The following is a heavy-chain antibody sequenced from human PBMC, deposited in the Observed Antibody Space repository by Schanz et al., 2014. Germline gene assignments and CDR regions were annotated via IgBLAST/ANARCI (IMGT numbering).Heavy chain of an antibody. CDR2: ISYDGSNK. J-gene: IGHJ3*02. CDR3: ARGGGPEDVFDI. D-gene: IGHD5-12*01. Sequence: QVQLVESGGGVVQPGRSLRLSCAASGFTFSNYAMHWVRQAPGKGLEWVAFISYDGSNKYYADSVKGRFTISRDNGETSVYLQINSLRVEDTAVYYCARGGGPEDVFDIWGQGTILTVSS. CDR1: GFTFSNYA. V-gene: IGHV3-30-3*01.